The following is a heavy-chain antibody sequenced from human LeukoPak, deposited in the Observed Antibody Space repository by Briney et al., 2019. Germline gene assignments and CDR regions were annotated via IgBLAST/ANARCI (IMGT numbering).Heavy chain of an antibody. Sequence: SETLSLTCTVSGGSISSYYWSWIRQPPGKGLEWIGYIYCSGSTNYNPSLKSRVTISVDTSKNQFSLKLSSVTAADTAVYYCARAGDFWSGYEYYFDYWGQGTLVTVSS. J-gene: IGHJ4*02. CDR2: IYCSGST. D-gene: IGHD3-3*01. V-gene: IGHV4-59*01. CDR3: ARAGDFWSGYEYYFDY. CDR1: GGSISSYY.